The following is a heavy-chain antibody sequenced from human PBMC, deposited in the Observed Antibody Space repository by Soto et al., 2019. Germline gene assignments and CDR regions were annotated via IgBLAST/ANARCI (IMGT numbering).Heavy chain of an antibody. CDR3: ARVLGAYSNWFDP. CDR2: IGGSSTYI. Sequence: GGSLRLSCTASGFTFSSHTMTWVRQAPGKGLEWVSSIGGSSTYIYYADSVKGRFTVSRDNAKNSLYLQMHSLRAEDTAVYYCARVLGAYSNWFDPWGQGTLVTVSS. D-gene: IGHD1-26*01. CDR1: GFTFSSHT. V-gene: IGHV3-21*01. J-gene: IGHJ5*02.